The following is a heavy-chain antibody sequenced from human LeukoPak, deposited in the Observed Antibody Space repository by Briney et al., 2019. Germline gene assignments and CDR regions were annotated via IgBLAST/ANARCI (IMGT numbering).Heavy chain of an antibody. CDR2: IYSGGNT. V-gene: IGHV3-53*05. CDR3: AKDLSPGEGYSSGYYADY. J-gene: IGHJ4*02. D-gene: IGHD3-22*01. CDR1: GFPLSSYA. Sequence: GGSLRLSCVVSGFPLSSYAMSWVRQAPGKGLEWVSFIYSGGNTYYADSVKGRFTISRDNSKNTLYLQMNSLRAEDTAVYYCAKDLSPGEGYSSGYYADYWGQGTLVTVSS.